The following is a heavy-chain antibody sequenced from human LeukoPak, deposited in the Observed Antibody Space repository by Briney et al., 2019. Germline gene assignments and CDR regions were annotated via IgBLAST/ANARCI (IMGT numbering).Heavy chain of an antibody. D-gene: IGHD5-12*01. Sequence: AAVKVSCKASGYTFTSYGICWVRQGPGQGREWMGWISAYNGNTNYAQKLQGRVTMTTDTSTSTAYMELRSLRSDDTAVYYCARAGRGATITFKLAKDYWGQGTLVTVSS. V-gene: IGHV1-18*01. CDR1: GYTFTSYG. J-gene: IGHJ4*02. CDR2: ISAYNGNT. CDR3: ARAGRGATITFKLAKDY.